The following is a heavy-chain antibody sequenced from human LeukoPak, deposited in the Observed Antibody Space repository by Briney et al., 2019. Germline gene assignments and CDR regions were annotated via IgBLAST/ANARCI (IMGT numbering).Heavy chain of an antibody. CDR3: ANGGKSGSRYYLYYYMDV. D-gene: IGHD3-16*02. V-gene: IGHV3-23*01. J-gene: IGHJ6*03. Sequence: GGSLRFSGAASGFTFSSYYMHWVGQAPGEGREWVSGITEGGDRTYYADSVKGRFTISRDNSKNTLFLQMNSLRVEDTAVYYCANGGKSGSRYYLYYYMDVWGRGTTVTVSS. CDR2: ITEGGDRT. CDR1: GFTFSSYY.